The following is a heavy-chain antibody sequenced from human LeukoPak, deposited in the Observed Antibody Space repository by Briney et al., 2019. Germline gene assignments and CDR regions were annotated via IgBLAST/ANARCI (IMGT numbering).Heavy chain of an antibody. Sequence: ASVKVSCKASGNTFTAYYIHWVRQAPGQGLEWMGRINPNSGGTDYAQNFRGRVTLTRDTSISTAYMDLTRLRSDDTAVYYCASDQAGPVNSFDPWGQGTLVTVSS. CDR3: ASDQAGPVNSFDP. CDR2: INPNSGGT. J-gene: IGHJ5*02. V-gene: IGHV1-2*06. CDR1: GNTFTAYY.